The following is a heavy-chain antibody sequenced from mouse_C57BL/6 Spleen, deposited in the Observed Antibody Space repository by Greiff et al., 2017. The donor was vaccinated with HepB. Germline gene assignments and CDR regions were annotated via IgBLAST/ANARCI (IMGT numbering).Heavy chain of an antibody. CDR3: ARRDYSKGNAMDY. J-gene: IGHJ4*01. CDR2: ISYDGSN. CDR1: GYSITSGYY. V-gene: IGHV3-6*01. Sequence: EVQVVESGPGLVKPSQSLSLTCSVPGYSITSGYYWNWIRQFPGNKLEWMGYISYDGSNNYNPSLKNRISITRDTSKNQFFLKLNSVTTEDTATYYCARRDYSKGNAMDYWGQGTSVTVSS. D-gene: IGHD2-5*01.